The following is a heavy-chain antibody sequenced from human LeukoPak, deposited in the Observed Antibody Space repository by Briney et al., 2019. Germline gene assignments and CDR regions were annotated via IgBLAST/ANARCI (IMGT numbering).Heavy chain of an antibody. D-gene: IGHD4-17*01. V-gene: IGHV3-7*01. Sequence: GGSLRLSCAASGFTFSSYWMSWVRQAPGKGLEWVANINQDGSEKYYVDSVKGRFTISRDNAKNSLYLQMNSLRAEDTAVYYCARDITGHDYGDYVPLDYWGQGTLVTVSS. CDR1: GFTFSSYW. CDR2: INQDGSEK. CDR3: ARDITGHDYGDYVPLDY. J-gene: IGHJ4*02.